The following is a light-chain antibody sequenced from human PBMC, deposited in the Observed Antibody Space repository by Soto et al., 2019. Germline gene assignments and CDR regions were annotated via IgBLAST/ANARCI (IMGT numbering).Light chain of an antibody. CDR2: RAS. CDR1: QNLRGW. CDR3: QQYDSFPLT. V-gene: IGKV1-5*03. Sequence: DIQMTQSPSTLSASVGDRVTITCRASQNLRGWLAWYQQKPGKAPKVLIYRASLLQSGVPSRFSGSGGGTEFTLTIDSLQPDDLATYYCQQYDSFPLTFGGGTKVDIK. J-gene: IGKJ4*01.